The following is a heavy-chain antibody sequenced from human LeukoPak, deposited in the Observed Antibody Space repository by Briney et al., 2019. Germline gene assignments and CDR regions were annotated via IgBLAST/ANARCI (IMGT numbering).Heavy chain of an antibody. CDR1: GFTVSSNY. Sequence: GGSLRLSCAASGFTVSSNYMSWVRQAPGKGLEWVSVIYSGGSTYYADSVKGRFTISRDNSKNTLYLQMNSLRAEDTAVYYCARDEFSSSWSHYWGQGTLVTVSS. D-gene: IGHD6-13*01. CDR3: ARDEFSSSWSHY. CDR2: IYSGGST. V-gene: IGHV3-66*01. J-gene: IGHJ4*02.